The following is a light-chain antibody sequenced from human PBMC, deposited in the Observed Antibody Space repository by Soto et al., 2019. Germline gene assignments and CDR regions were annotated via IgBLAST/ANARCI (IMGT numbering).Light chain of an antibody. Sequence: DVHLTQSPSFLSPSVRHRLTITCRASQAISSYFAWYQQKPGKAPKLMLYAAYTLASGVPSRFRGSGSGTEFTLTITSLHPEDFATYYCQQLNTYPPITCGQGTRLEIK. J-gene: IGKJ5*01. CDR3: QQLNTYPPIT. CDR1: QAISSY. V-gene: IGKV1-9*01. CDR2: AAY.